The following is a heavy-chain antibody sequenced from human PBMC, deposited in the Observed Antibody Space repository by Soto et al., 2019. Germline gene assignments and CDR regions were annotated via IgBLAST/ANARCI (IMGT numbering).Heavy chain of an antibody. D-gene: IGHD3-16*01. V-gene: IGHV4-59*01. Sequence: NPSETLSLTCTVSAASFSNYYWTWIRHPPPEGLEWIGCIYFNGNTKYNPSPEGGLTISIDTSKKEFSLKLTSVTAADAAVYYCASVTFGGIVLAHWGQGTLVTVSS. CDR1: AASFSNYY. CDR3: ASVTFGGIVLAH. J-gene: IGHJ4*02. CDR2: IYFNGNT.